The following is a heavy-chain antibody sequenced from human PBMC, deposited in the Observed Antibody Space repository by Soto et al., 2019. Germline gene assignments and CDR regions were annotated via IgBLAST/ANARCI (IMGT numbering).Heavy chain of an antibody. CDR2: IKQDGSEK. Sequence: GGSLRLSCAASGFTFSSYWMSWVRQAPGKGLEWVANIKQDGSEKYYVDSVKGRFTISRDNAKNSLYLQMNSLRAEDTAVYYCARXERVLRFLEWLPLYFDYWGQGTLVTVSS. J-gene: IGHJ4*02. V-gene: IGHV3-7*03. D-gene: IGHD3-3*01. CDR3: ARXERVLRFLEWLPLYFDY. CDR1: GFTFSSYW.